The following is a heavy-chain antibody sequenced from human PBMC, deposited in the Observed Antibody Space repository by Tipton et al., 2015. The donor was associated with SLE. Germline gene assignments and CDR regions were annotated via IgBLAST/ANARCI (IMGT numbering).Heavy chain of an antibody. V-gene: IGHV3-9*01. CDR2: FSWTSGNM. D-gene: IGHD2-21*02. CDR1: GFRFEDYA. Sequence: SLRLSCAASGFRFEDYAMHWVRQAPGKGLEWVAGFSWTSGNMRYAGSVKGRFTISRDNARKSLYLQMNSLRVDDTAVYYCATTPTAPVTENFDFWGQGTLVTVSS. CDR3: ATTPTAPVTENFDF. J-gene: IGHJ4*02.